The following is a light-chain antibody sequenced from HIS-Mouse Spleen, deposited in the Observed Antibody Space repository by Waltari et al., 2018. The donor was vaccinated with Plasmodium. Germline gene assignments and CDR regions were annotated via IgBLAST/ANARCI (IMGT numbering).Light chain of an antibody. CDR1: QSVSSSY. Sequence: EIVLTQSPGTLSLSPGERATLSCRASQSVSSSYLAWYQRKPGQAPRLLIYGASSRATGNPDRFSGSGSRTDFTLTISRLEPEDFAVYYCQQYGSSPITFGQGTRLEIK. CDR3: QQYGSSPIT. J-gene: IGKJ5*01. CDR2: GAS. V-gene: IGKV3-20*01.